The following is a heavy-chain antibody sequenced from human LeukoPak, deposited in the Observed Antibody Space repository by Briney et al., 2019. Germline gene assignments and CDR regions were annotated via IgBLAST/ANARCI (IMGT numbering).Heavy chain of an antibody. CDR2: IRYDGSNK. J-gene: IGHJ4*02. CDR1: GFTVSGDY. CDR3: AKDPIPDY. Sequence: PGGSLRLSCAVSGFTVSGDYMSWVRQAPGKGLEWVAFIRYDGSNKYYADSVKGRFTISRDNSKNTLYLQMNSLRAEDTAVYYCAKDPIPDYWGQGTLVTVSS. V-gene: IGHV3-30*02.